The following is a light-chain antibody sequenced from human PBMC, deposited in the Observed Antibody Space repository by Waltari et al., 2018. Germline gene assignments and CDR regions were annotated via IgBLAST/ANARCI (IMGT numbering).Light chain of an antibody. V-gene: IGKV3-20*01. J-gene: IGKJ5*01. CDR2: GAS. CDR1: QSVSSSY. Sequence: SPGTLSLSPGERATLSCRASQSVSSSYLAWYQQKPGQAPRLLIYGASSRATGIPDRFSGSGSRTDFTLTISRLEPEDFAVYYCQQYGSSLITFGQGTRLEIK. CDR3: QQYGSSLIT.